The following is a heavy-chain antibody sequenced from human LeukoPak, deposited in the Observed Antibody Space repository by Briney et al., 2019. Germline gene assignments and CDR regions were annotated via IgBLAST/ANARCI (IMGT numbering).Heavy chain of an antibody. CDR2: IYYSGRT. CDR3: ARQRRYYDFWSGYFTDY. V-gene: IGHV4-39*01. J-gene: IGHJ4*02. D-gene: IGHD3-3*01. CDR1: GGSISSSSYY. Sequence: SETLSLTCTVSGGSISSSSYYWGWIRQPPGKGLEWIESIYYSGRTYYNPSLKSRVTISVDTSKNQFSLKLSSVTAADTAVYYCARQRRYYDFWSGYFTDYWGQGTLVTVYS.